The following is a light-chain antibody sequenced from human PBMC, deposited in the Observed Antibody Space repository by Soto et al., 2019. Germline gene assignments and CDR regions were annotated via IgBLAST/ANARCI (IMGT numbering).Light chain of an antibody. Sequence: EVVMTQSPATLSVSPGESATLSCRASQTVSKYSAWYQQKPGQAPRLLIYDATTRATGIPARFSGSGSGTEFTLTISSLQSEDFGIYYCQQYNNWPPITFGQGTRLEI. CDR3: QQYNNWPPIT. V-gene: IGKV3-15*01. CDR1: QTVSKY. J-gene: IGKJ5*01. CDR2: DAT.